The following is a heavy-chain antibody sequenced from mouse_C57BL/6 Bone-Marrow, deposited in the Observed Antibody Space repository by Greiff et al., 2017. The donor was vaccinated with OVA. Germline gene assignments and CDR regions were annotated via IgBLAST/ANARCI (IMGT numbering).Heavy chain of an antibody. V-gene: IGHV1-15*01. CDR3: TRGYSNYYSMYY. CDR2: IDPETGGT. J-gene: IGHJ4*01. Sequence: QVQLQQSGAELVRPGASVTLSCKASGYTFTDYEMHWVKQTPVHGLEWIGAIDPETGGTAYNQKFKGKAILTADKSSITAYMELRSLTSEDSAVYYCTRGYSNYYSMYYWGQGTSVTVSS. D-gene: IGHD2-5*01. CDR1: GYTFTDYE.